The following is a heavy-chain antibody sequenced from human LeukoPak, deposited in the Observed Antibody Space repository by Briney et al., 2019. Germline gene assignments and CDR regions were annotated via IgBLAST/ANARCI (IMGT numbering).Heavy chain of an antibody. CDR1: GFTFSSYA. Sequence: GGSLRLSCAASGFTFSSYAMHWVRQAPGKGLEWVAVISYDGSNKYYADSVKGRFTISRDNSKNTLYLQMNSLRAEDTAVYYCAREFADSSGSYDAFDIWGQGTMVTVSS. J-gene: IGHJ3*02. CDR2: ISYDGSNK. CDR3: AREFADSSGSYDAFDI. V-gene: IGHV3-30*04. D-gene: IGHD3-22*01.